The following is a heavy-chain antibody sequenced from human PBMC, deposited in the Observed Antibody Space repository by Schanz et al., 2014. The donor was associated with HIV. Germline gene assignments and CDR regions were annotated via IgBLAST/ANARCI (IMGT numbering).Heavy chain of an antibody. J-gene: IGHJ6*02. CDR1: RFTFSVYA. CDR3: ARGSWYSGGWYDDYNYYDVDV. Sequence: EVQLVESGGGLVKPGGSLRLSCAASRFTFSVYAMNWVRQAPGKGLEWVSSIDSSSSYKYYADSVKGRFTISRDNAKNSLYLQMNTLRAEDTAVYYCARGSWYSGGWYDDYNYYDVDVWGQGTTVIVSS. V-gene: IGHV3-21*01. CDR2: IDSSSSYK. D-gene: IGHD6-19*01.